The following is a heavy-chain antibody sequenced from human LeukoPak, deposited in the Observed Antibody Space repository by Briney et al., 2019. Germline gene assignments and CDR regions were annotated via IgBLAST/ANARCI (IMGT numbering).Heavy chain of an antibody. J-gene: IGHJ5*02. CDR1: GYTLTELS. CDR2: FDPEDGET. CDR3: AREVSCSSTSCPPPMTNWFDP. Sequence: ASVKVSCKVSGYTLTELSMHWVRQAPGKGLEWMGGFDPEDGETIYAQKFQGRVTMTEDTSTDTAYMELSSLRSEDTAVYYCAREVSCSSTSCPPPMTNWFDPWGQGTLVTVSS. V-gene: IGHV1-24*01. D-gene: IGHD2-2*01.